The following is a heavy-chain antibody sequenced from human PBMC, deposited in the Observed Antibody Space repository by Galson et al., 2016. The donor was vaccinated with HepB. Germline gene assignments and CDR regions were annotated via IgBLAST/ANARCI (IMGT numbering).Heavy chain of an antibody. V-gene: IGHV1-2*04. CDR2: INPNSGGT. J-gene: IGHJ4*02. CDR3: ATAVGDFWRDSHRPSSFDY. Sequence: SVKVSCKASGYTFTDYYMHWVRQAPGQGLEWMGWINPNSGGTNYAQKFQGWVTMTRDTSISTAYMELSRLRSDDTAVYYCATAVGDFWRDSHRPSSFDYWGQGALVTVSS. D-gene: IGHD3-3*01. CDR1: GYTFTDYY.